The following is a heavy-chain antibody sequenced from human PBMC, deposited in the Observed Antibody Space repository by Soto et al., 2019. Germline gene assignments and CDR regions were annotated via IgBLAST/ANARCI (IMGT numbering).Heavy chain of an antibody. CDR2: IYYSGST. Sequence: SETLSLTCTVSGGSVRSGDYFWSWIRQPPGKGLEWIGYIYYSGSTYYNPSLKSRVTISRDTSKNQFSLKLTSVTAADTAVYYCARDKITGLFDYWGQGTLVTVSS. D-gene: IGHD2-8*02. V-gene: IGHV4-30-4*01. CDR3: ARDKITGLFDY. J-gene: IGHJ4*02. CDR1: GGSVRSGDYF.